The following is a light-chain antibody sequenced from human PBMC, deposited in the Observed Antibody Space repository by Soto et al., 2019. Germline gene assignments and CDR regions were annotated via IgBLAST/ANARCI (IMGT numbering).Light chain of an antibody. V-gene: IGKV3-20*01. Sequence: EIVLTQSPGTLSLSPGERATLSCRVSRSVSGNYLAWYQQKPGQSPRLLIYGSSDRATGIPDRFSGSGSGTDFTLTITRVEPEDFAVYYCQLYGSSPPYTFGQGTKLEIK. CDR3: QLYGSSPPYT. CDR2: GSS. CDR1: RSVSGNY. J-gene: IGKJ2*01.